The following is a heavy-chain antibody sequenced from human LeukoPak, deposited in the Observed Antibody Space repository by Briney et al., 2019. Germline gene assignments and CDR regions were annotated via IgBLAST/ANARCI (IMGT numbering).Heavy chain of an antibody. V-gene: IGHV1-2*06. Sequence: ASVKVSCKASGGTFRSNAISWVRQAPGQGLEWMGRIITNNANSGATNYAQKFQGRVTMTRDTSISTAYMELSRLRSDDTAVYYCARGDDYAFEIWGQGTMVTVSS. D-gene: IGHD4-11*01. CDR3: ARGDDYAFEI. CDR2: IITNNANSGAT. CDR1: GGTFRSNA. J-gene: IGHJ3*02.